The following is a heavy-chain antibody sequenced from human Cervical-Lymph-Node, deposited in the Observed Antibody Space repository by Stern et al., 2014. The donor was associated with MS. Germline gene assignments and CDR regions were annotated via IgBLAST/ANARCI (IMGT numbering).Heavy chain of an antibody. CDR3: VRGGLSYGYGLDA. CDR2: MNPNNANT. V-gene: IGHV1-8*01. D-gene: IGHD3-16*01. CDR1: GYTFINYD. Sequence: MQLVESGPQVRKPGASVKVSCQASGYTFINYDIFWVRQATGQGLEWMGWMNPNNANTGHAQKFQGRVTMTRNTSISTAYMELSGLRSDDTAVYYCVRGGLSYGYGLDAWGQGTAVIVSS. J-gene: IGHJ6*02.